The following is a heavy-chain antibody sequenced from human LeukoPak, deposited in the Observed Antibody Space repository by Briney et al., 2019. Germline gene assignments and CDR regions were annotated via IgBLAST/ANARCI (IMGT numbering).Heavy chain of an antibody. CDR3: ARDIVVVVAATIGMDV. D-gene: IGHD2-15*01. V-gene: IGHV3-30-3*01. J-gene: IGHJ6*04. Sequence: GGSLRLSCAASGFTFSSYAVHWVRQAPGKGLEWVAVISYDGSNKYYADSVKGRFTISRDNSKNTLYLQMNSLRAEDTAVYYCARDIVVVVAATIGMDVWGKGTTVTVSS. CDR2: ISYDGSNK. CDR1: GFTFSSYA.